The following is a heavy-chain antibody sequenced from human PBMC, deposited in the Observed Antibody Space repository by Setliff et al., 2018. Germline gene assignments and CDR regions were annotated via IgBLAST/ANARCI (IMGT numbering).Heavy chain of an antibody. V-gene: IGHV1-8*03. CDR2: MNPNNGNT. Sequence: ASVKVSCKASGYTFINYEINWVRQATGQGLEWMGGMNPNNGNTGYAQKFQGRVTITADESTSTAYMELSSLRSEDTAVYYCARDPKTFPHYYYYYGMDVWGQGTTVTVSS. CDR3: ARDPKTFPHYYYYYGMDV. CDR1: GYTFINYE. J-gene: IGHJ6*02. D-gene: IGHD2-21*01.